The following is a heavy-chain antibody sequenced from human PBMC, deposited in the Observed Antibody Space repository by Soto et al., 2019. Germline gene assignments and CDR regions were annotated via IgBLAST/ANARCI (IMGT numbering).Heavy chain of an antibody. CDR1: GFTFSNSW. J-gene: IGHJ4*02. CDR2: IKPDGSAT. Sequence: EVQLVASGVALVQPGGSLRLSCAASGFTFSNSWMTWVRQAPGKGLEWVANIKPDGSATFFVDSVKGRFTVSRDNTKNSLYLQMHPLRAEETAVYYCAVNRGAGSGFFSYWGQGPLVTVSS. CDR3: AVNRGAGSGFFSY. V-gene: IGHV3-7*01. D-gene: IGHD3-3*01.